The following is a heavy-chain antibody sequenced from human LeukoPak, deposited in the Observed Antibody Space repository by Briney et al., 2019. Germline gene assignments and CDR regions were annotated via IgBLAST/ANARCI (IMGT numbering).Heavy chain of an antibody. Sequence: ASVKVSCKASGYTLTSYDINWVRQATGQGLEWMGWMNPNSGNTGYAQKFQGRVTMTRNTSISTAYMELSSLRSEDTAVYYCARPGRGYSYGPNWFDPWGQGTLVTVSS. J-gene: IGHJ5*02. D-gene: IGHD5-18*01. V-gene: IGHV1-8*01. CDR2: MNPNSGNT. CDR3: ARPGRGYSYGPNWFDP. CDR1: GYTLTSYD.